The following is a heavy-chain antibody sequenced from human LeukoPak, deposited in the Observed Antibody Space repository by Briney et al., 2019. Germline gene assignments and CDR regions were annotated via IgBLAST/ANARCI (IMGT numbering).Heavy chain of an antibody. Sequence: GSSVKVSCKASGGTFSSYAISWVRQAPGQGLEWMGGIIPIFGTANYAQKFQGRVTITADKSTSTAYMELSSLRSDDTAVYYCARIAAAGRDYFDYWGQGTLVTVSS. V-gene: IGHV1-69*06. D-gene: IGHD6-13*01. CDR1: GGTFSSYA. CDR2: IIPIFGTA. CDR3: ARIAAAGRDYFDY. J-gene: IGHJ4*02.